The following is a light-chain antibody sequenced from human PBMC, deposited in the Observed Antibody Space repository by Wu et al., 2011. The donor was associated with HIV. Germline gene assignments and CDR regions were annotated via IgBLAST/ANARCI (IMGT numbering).Light chain of an antibody. CDR2: GAS. J-gene: IGKJ2*01. Sequence: EIVLTQSPGTLSLSPGERATLSCRASQSVSSSYLAWYQQKPGQAPRLLIYGASSRATGIPDRFSGSGSGTDFTLTISRLEPEDFAVYYCQHYGTSPYTFGQGPSWRSN. CDR3: QHYGTSPYT. V-gene: IGKV3-20*01. CDR1: QSVSSSY.